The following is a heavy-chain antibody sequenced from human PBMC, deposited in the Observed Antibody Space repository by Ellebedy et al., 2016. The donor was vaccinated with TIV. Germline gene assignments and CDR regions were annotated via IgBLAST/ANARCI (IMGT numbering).Heavy chain of an antibody. CDR1: GFTFSRYA. J-gene: IGHJ4*02. D-gene: IGHD6-25*01. CDR3: VREGGSSGSFDY. CDR2: ISFHGNNE. Sequence: GESLKISXAASGFTFSRYAIHWVRQGPGKGLEWVASISFHGNNEYYADSVKGRFTISRDNSKNTLDLQMNSLRAEDTGVYYCVREGGSSGSFDYWGQGTLVTVSS. V-gene: IGHV3-30-3*01.